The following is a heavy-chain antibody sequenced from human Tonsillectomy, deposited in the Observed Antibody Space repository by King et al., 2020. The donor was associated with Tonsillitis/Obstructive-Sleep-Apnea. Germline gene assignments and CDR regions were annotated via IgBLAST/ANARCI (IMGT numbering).Heavy chain of an antibody. CDR2: ISGSGGST. CDR1: GFTFSSYA. J-gene: IGHJ5*02. Sequence: QLVQSGGGLVQPGGSLRLSCAASGFTFSSYAMSWVRQAPGKGLEWVSAISGSGGSTYYADSVKGRFTISRDNSKNTLYLQMNSLRAEDTAVYYCAKETRAGTRSVGGRRGWVDTWGQGTLVTVSA. V-gene: IGHV3-23*04. CDR3: AKETRAGTRSVGGRRGWVDT. D-gene: IGHD3-10*01.